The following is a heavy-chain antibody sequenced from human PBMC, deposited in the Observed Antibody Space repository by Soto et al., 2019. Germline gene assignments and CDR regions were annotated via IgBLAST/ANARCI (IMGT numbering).Heavy chain of an antibody. J-gene: IGHJ4*02. CDR1: GGSFSGYY. CDR3: ARAYSGSYLGRYFDY. Sequence: LSETLSLTCAVYGGSFSGYYWSWIRQPPGKGLEWIGEINHSGSTNYNPSLKSRVTISVDTSKNQFSLKLSSVTAADTAVYYCARAYSGSYLGRYFDYWGQGTLVTVSS. D-gene: IGHD1-26*01. CDR2: INHSGST. V-gene: IGHV4-34*01.